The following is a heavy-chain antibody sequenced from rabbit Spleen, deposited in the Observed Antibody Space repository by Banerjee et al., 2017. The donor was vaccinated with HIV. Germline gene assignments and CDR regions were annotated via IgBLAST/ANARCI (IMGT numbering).Heavy chain of an antibody. Sequence: QLMESGGDLVKPGGSLTLTCTASGFSFSGSYYMCWVRQAPGKGLEWIGYIDPVFGSTYYASWVNGRFTISSHNAQNTLYLQLNSLTAADTATYFCVRDRANIGGDYGPYYFDFWGQGTLVTVS. CDR1: GFSFSGSYY. CDR3: VRDRANIGGDYGPYYFDF. V-gene: IGHV1S7*01. CDR2: IDPVFGST. D-gene: IGHD2-1*01. J-gene: IGHJ4*01.